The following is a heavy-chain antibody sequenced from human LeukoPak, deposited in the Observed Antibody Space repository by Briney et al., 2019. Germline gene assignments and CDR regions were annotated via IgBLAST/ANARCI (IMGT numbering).Heavy chain of an antibody. D-gene: IGHD3-10*01. J-gene: IGHJ4*02. Sequence: GRSLRLSCAASGFTFGSYAMHWVRQAPGKGLEWVSLMWYDGTTKYYADSVKGRFTISRDNSKNTLYLQMNSLRAEDTAVYYCAREDYYGSGSYSALDYWGQGTLVTVSS. CDR3: AREDYYGSGSYSALDY. V-gene: IGHV3-33*01. CDR2: MWYDGTTK. CDR1: GFTFGSYA.